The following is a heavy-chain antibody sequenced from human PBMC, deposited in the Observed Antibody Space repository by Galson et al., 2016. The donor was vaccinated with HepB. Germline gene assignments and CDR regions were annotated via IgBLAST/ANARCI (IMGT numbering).Heavy chain of an antibody. CDR2: ISYSNAV. CDR3: VRGMSNSWYAYKRSYYYSMEL. Sequence: SLRLSCAASGFAFSRYEFNWVRQAPGKGLEWVSHISYSNAVSYAASVKGRFTISRDNDGDSLFLEMRGLRVEGTAVYYCVRGMSNSWYAYKRSYYYSMELWGRGTSIIVSS. J-gene: IGHJ6*02. D-gene: IGHD6-13*01. CDR1: GFAFSRYE. V-gene: IGHV3-48*03.